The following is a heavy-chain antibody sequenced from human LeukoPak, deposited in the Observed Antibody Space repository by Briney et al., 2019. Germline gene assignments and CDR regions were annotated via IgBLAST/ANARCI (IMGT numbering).Heavy chain of an antibody. CDR2: INPSGGST. CDR3: ARATFHDSSGYSDYYFDF. CDR1: GYTFTSYY. V-gene: IGHV1-46*01. Sequence: ASVKVSCKASGYTFTSYYMHWVRQATGQGLEWMGIINPSGGSTSYAQKFQGRVTMTRDMSTSTVYMELSSLRSEDTAVYYCARATFHDSSGYSDYYFDFWGQGTLVTVSS. J-gene: IGHJ4*02. D-gene: IGHD3-22*01.